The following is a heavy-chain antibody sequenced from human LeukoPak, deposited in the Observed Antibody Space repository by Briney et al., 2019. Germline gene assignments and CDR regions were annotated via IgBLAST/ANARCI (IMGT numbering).Heavy chain of an antibody. CDR1: GFTFSTHW. CDR2: IREDGSHE. Sequence: GGSLRLSCAASGFTFSTHWMNWVRQAPGKGLEWVAYIREDGSHENYVDSVKGRFTISRDNAKNSLSLQLNSLRAEDTAVYFCARGGTCGSFDYWGQGTLVTVSS. CDR3: ARGGTCGSFDY. V-gene: IGHV3-7*01. J-gene: IGHJ4*02.